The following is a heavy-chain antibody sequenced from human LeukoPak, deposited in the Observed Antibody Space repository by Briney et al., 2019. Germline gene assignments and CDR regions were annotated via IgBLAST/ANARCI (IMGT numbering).Heavy chain of an antibody. V-gene: IGHV4-39*07. D-gene: IGHD2-8*01. CDR2: IYYSGRT. J-gene: IGHJ3*02. Sequence: SETLSLTCTVSYGSISDISYYWGWIRQPPGKGLEWIGSIYYSGRTYYNSSLKSRVTISVDTSKNQFSLKVTSVTAADTAVYYCARTKRGAFDIWGQGTMVTVSS. CDR3: ARTKRGAFDI. CDR1: YGSISDISYY.